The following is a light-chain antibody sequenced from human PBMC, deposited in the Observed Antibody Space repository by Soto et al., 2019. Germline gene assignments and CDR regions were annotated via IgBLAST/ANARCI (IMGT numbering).Light chain of an antibody. CDR1: QSLGGS. CDR2: GAS. J-gene: IGKJ1*01. V-gene: IGKV3-15*01. CDR3: QQYKNGWT. Sequence: IVMTQSPATLSVSPGERATLSCRASQSLGGSLAWYQQKPGQAPRLLIYGASTRVTGIPARFSGSGSGTEFTLTINSLQSEDFAVYYCQQYKNGWTFGQGTKVEIK.